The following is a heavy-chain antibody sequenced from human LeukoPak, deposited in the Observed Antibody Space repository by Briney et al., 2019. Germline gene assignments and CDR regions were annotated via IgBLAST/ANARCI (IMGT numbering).Heavy chain of an antibody. V-gene: IGHV3-30*18. J-gene: IGHJ4*02. CDR3: AKDKARDGYNYAGY. CDR2: ISYDGSNK. D-gene: IGHD5-24*01. Sequence: ISYDGSNKYYPPSVKGRFTISRDNSKNTLYLQMNSLRAEDTAVYYCAKDKARDGYNYAGYWGQGTLVTVSS.